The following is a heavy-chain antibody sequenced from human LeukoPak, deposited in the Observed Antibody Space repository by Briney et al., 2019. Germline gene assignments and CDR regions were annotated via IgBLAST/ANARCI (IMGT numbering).Heavy chain of an antibody. J-gene: IGHJ3*02. CDR3: AIPDSSSVLNDAFDI. Sequence: GASVKVSCKASGYTFTGYYMHWVRQAPGQGLEWMGWINPNSGGTNYAQKFQGRVTMTRDTSISTAYMERSRLRSDDTAVYYCAIPDSSSVLNDAFDIWGQGTMVTVSS. CDR2: INPNSGGT. V-gene: IGHV1-2*02. CDR1: GYTFTGYY. D-gene: IGHD6-6*01.